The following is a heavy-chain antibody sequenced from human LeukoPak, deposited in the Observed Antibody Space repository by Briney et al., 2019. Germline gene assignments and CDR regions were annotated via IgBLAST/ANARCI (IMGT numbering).Heavy chain of an antibody. Sequence: GGTLRLSCAASGFTFSSYGMSWVRQAPGKGLEWVSSISSSSSYIYYADSVEGRFTISRDNAKNSLYLQMNSLRAEDTAVYYCAREGDSSSWAYYYYMDVWGKGTTVTTSS. CDR1: GFTFSSYG. D-gene: IGHD6-13*01. CDR3: AREGDSSSWAYYYYMDV. V-gene: IGHV3-21*01. CDR2: ISSSSSYI. J-gene: IGHJ6*03.